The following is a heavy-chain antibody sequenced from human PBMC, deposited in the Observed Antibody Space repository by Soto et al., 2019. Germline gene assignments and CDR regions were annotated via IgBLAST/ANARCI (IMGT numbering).Heavy chain of an antibody. CDR2: IYYSGST. V-gene: IGHV4-31*03. CDR1: GGSISSGGYY. D-gene: IGHD2-15*01. J-gene: IGHJ5*02. Sequence: SETLSLTCTVSGGSISSGGYYWSWIRQHPGKGLEWIGYIYYSGSTYYNPSLKSRVTISVDTSKNQFSLKLSSVTAADTAVYYCARGLVVVAATLGNWFDPWGQGTLVTVSS. CDR3: ARGLVVVAATLGNWFDP.